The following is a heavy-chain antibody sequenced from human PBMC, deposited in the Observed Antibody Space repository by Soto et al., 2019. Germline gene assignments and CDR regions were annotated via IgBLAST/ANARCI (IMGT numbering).Heavy chain of an antibody. J-gene: IGHJ2*01. Sequence: ESGGGVVQPGRSLSRSCAASGFTFSSYAMHWVRQAPGKGLEWVAVISYDGSNKYYADSVKGRFTISRDNSKNTLYLQMNSLRAEDTAVYYCARDAYSSWEVSPLNVGGYFDLSGRGTLVTVSS. D-gene: IGHD3-22*01. CDR2: ISYDGSNK. V-gene: IGHV3-30-3*01. CDR1: GFTFSSYA. CDR3: ARDAYSSWEVSPLNVGGYFDL.